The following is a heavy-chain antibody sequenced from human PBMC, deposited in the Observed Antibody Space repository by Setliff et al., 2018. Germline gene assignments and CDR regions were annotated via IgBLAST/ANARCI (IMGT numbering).Heavy chain of an antibody. D-gene: IGHD2-15*01. CDR3: AKRGPYCSGGTCHYYFDY. Sequence: GGSLRLSCAASGFTFSNYDMHWVRQATGKSLEWVSGIGTAGDTYYPGSVKGRFSISRDNAKNSLYLQMNSLRAGDTAVYYCAKRGPYCSGGTCHYYFDYWGQGTLVTVSS. V-gene: IGHV3-13*01. CDR2: IGTAGDT. CDR1: GFTFSNYD. J-gene: IGHJ4*02.